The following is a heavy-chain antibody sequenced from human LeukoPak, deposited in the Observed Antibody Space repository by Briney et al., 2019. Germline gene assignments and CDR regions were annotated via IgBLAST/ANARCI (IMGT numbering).Heavy chain of an antibody. D-gene: IGHD3-10*01. CDR3: ATLWFGEYYYYGMDV. CDR1: GGSFSGYY. Sequence: PSETLSLTCAVYGGSFSGYYWSWIRQPPGKGLEWIGEINHSGSTNYNPSLKSRVTISVDTSKNQFSLKLSSVTAADTAVYYCATLWFGEYYYYGMDVWGQGPRSPSP. J-gene: IGHJ6*02. V-gene: IGHV4-34*01. CDR2: INHSGST.